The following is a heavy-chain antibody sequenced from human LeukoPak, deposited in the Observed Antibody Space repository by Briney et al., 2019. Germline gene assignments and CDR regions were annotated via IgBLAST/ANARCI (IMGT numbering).Heavy chain of an antibody. D-gene: IGHD4-17*01. Sequence: PSETLSLTCTVSGGSISSYYWSWIRQPPGKGLEWIGYIYYSGSTNYNPSLKSRVTISVDTSKNQFSLKLSSVTAADTAVYYCARSYYGDYLYYYYGMDVWGQGTLVTVSS. CDR3: ARSYYGDYLYYYYGMDV. CDR2: IYYSGST. CDR1: GGSISSYY. J-gene: IGHJ6*02. V-gene: IGHV4-59*08.